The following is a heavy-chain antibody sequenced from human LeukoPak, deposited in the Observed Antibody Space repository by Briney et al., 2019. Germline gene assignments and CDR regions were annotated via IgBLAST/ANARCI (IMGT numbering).Heavy chain of an antibody. J-gene: IGHJ4*02. D-gene: IGHD6-19*01. CDR2: INSDGSST. CDR1: GFTFSSYW. V-gene: IGHV3-74*01. Sequence: PGGSLRLSCAVSGFTFSSYWMHWVRQAPGKGLVWVSRINSDGSSTYYADSVKGRFTISRDNAKNTLYLQMNSLRAEDTAVFYCAGYTSGWFDYWGQGTLVTVSS. CDR3: AGYTSGWFDY.